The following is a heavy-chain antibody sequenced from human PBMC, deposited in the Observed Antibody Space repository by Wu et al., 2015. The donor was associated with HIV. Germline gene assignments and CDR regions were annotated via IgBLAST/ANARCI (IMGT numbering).Heavy chain of an antibody. Sequence: QVQLVQSGADGEEAWGLSERXPARLLVTLYQLWYQLVRQAPGQGLEWMGWISAYNGNTNYAQKLQGRVTMTTDTSTSTAYMELRSLRSDDTAVYYCARDQKWELPGLAGYWGQGTLVTVSS. J-gene: IGHJ4*02. V-gene: IGHV1-18*01. D-gene: IGHD1-26*01. CDR1: VTLYQLW. CDR2: ISAYNGNT. CDR3: ARDQKWELPGLAGY.